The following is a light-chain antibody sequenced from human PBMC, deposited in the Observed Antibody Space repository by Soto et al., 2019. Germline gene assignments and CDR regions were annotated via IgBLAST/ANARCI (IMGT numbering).Light chain of an antibody. V-gene: IGKV3-11*01. CDR3: QQRSNWPPWT. CDR2: DAS. J-gene: IGKJ1*01. CDR1: QSVSSY. Sequence: EIVLTQSPATLSLSPGERATLSCRASQSVSSYLAWYQQKPGQAPRLLIYDASNRATGTPARFSGSGSGTEFTLTISSLEPEDFAVYYCQQRSNWPPWTFGQGTKVEIK.